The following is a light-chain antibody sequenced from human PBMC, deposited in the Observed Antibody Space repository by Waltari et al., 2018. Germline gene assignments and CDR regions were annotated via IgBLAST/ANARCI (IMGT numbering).Light chain of an antibody. CDR2: WSS. V-gene: IGKV4-1*01. Sequence: DVVMTQSPDSLAVSLGERATINCTASQSVLSNSNNKNYLAWYQQRVGHAPKLLIYWSSTRDFGVPERFSGHGSGTAFSLTINSLQAEDVAIYFCQQYSTSQWTFGQGTKVEI. J-gene: IGKJ1*01. CDR1: QSVLSNSNNKNY. CDR3: QQYSTSQWT.